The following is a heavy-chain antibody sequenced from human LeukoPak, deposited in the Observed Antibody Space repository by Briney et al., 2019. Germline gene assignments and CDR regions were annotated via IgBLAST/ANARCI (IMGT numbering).Heavy chain of an antibody. CDR2: ISGSGGST. CDR3: ADSGGVYYYYMDV. J-gene: IGHJ6*03. CDR1: GFTFSSYA. V-gene: IGHV3-23*01. Sequence: GGSLRLSCAASGFTFSSYAMSWVRQAPGKGLEWVSAISGSGGSTYYADSVKGRFTISRDNSKNTLYLQMNSLRAEDTAVYYCADSGGVYYYYMDVWGKGTTVTVSS. D-gene: IGHD6-25*01.